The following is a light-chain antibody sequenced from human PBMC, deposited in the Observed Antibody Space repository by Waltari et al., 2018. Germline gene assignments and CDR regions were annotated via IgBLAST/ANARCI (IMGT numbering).Light chain of an antibody. CDR1: QNLRST. V-gene: IGKV3D-15*01. CDR2: GTS. Sequence: EIVLTQSPATLSLSPGESATLSCRASQNLRSTFAWFQQKPGQPPRLLIYGTSTRAASIPARFSGSGSGTDFSLTISSLQPEDFATYYCQQYDYWPWTFGQGTRVE. J-gene: IGKJ1*01. CDR3: QQYDYWPWT.